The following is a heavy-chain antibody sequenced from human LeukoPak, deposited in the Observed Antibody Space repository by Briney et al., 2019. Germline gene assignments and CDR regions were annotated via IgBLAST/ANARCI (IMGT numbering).Heavy chain of an antibody. V-gene: IGHV1-46*01. CDR1: GYTFTSYY. J-gene: IGHJ4*02. D-gene: IGHD3-22*01. CDR3: ARGLGYYYDSSGYYGLAVDY. Sequence: ASVKVSCKASGYTFTSYYMHWVRQAPGQGLEWMGIINPSGGSTSYAQKFQGRVTMTRDTSTSTVYMELSSLGSEDTAVYYCARGLGYYYDSSGYYGLAVDYWGQGTLVTVSS. CDR2: INPSGGST.